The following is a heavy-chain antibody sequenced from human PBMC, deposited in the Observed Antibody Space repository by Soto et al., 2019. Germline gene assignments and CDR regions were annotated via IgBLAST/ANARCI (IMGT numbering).Heavy chain of an antibody. D-gene: IGHD1-26*01. CDR1: GDSASSTSAA. CDR2: TYYRSKWYN. CDR3: ASDQGGSSRVLFDY. V-gene: IGHV6-1*01. Sequence: SQPLPLTCHISGDSASSTSAAWNRIRKSPSRGLEWLGRTYYRSKWYNDYAVSVKSRITINPDTSKNQFSLQLNSATPEDTAVYYCASDQGGSSRVLFDYWGQGTLVTVSS. J-gene: IGHJ4*02.